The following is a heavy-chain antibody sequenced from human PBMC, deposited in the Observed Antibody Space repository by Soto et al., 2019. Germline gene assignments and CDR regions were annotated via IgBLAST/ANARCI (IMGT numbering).Heavy chain of an antibody. CDR2: ISWDGGST. D-gene: IGHD2-2*01. CDR1: GFTVDDYT. Sequence: GGSLRLSCAASGFTVDDYTMHWVRQAPGKGLEWVSLISWDGGSTYYADSVKGRFTISRDNSKNSLYLQMNSLRTEDTALYYCAKERSHCSSTSCRAAARYYYYGMDVWGQGTTVTVSS. CDR3: AKERSHCSSTSCRAAARYYYYGMDV. V-gene: IGHV3-43*01. J-gene: IGHJ6*02.